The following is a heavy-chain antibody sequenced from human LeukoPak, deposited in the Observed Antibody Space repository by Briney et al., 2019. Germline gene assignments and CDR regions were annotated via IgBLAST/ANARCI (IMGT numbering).Heavy chain of an antibody. J-gene: IGHJ4*02. CDR2: ISYSGNT. Sequence: PSETLSLTCTVSGGPISSYFWSWIRQPPGKGLEWIGQISYSGNTNYDPSLTSRVTISVDPSKNQFSLKLTSVTAADTAVYYCASLYSGYDSLDFDYWGQGTLVTVSS. V-gene: IGHV4-59*01. D-gene: IGHD5-12*01. CDR3: ASLYSGYDSLDFDY. CDR1: GGPISSYF.